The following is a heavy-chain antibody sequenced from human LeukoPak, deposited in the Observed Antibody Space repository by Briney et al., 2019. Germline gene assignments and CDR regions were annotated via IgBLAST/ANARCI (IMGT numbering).Heavy chain of an antibody. D-gene: IGHD3-10*01. J-gene: IGHJ4*02. CDR3: AREEGYYGSGSYKGPGV. Sequence: SVKVSCKASGYTFTSYDISWVRQAPGQGLEWMGRIIPIFGTANYAQKFQGRVTITTDESTSTAYMELSSLRSEDTAVYYCAREEGYYGSGSYKGPGVWGQGTLVTVSS. CDR1: GYTFTSYD. V-gene: IGHV1-69*05. CDR2: IIPIFGTA.